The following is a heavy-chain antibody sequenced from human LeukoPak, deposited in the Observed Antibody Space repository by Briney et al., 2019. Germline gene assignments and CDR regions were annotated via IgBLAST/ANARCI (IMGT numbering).Heavy chain of an antibody. CDR1: GFNFSRNG. D-gene: IGHD3-22*01. Sequence: PGGSLRLSCAASGFNFSRNGRHWVRQAPGQGLEWVAFIRFDGTNKFYGASVRGRFIISRDNSKNTLYLQMNSLRAEDTAVYYCVRDFDDVNGDYYYIPEYWGRGMLVAVSS. V-gene: IGHV3-30*02. J-gene: IGHJ4*02. CDR3: VRDFDDVNGDYYYIPEY. CDR2: IRFDGTNK.